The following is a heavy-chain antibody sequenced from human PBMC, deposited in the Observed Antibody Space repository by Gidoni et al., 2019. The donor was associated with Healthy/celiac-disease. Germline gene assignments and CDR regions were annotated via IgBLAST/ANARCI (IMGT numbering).Heavy chain of an antibody. CDR3: ARDLFHYYDSSGYLDY. Sequence: QVQLVESGGGVVQPGRSLRLSCAASGFTFSSYAMHWVRQAPGKGLEWVAVISYDGSNKYYADSVKGRFTISRDNSKNTLYLQMNSLRAEDTAVYYCARDLFHYYDSSGYLDYWGQGTLVTVSS. CDR2: ISYDGSNK. J-gene: IGHJ4*02. CDR1: GFTFSSYA. V-gene: IGHV3-30-3*01. D-gene: IGHD3-22*01.